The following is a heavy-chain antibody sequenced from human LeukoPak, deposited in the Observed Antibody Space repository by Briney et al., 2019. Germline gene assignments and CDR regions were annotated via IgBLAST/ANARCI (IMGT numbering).Heavy chain of an antibody. CDR3: ARGMGYCSGGSCYGHDY. Sequence: VASVKVSCKASRYTFSNYDINWVRQATGQGLEWMGWMNPNSGNTGYAQKFQGRVTMTRNTSISTAYMELSSLRSEDTAAYYCARGMGYCSGGSCYGHDYWGQGTLVTVSS. V-gene: IGHV1-8*01. D-gene: IGHD2-15*01. CDR2: MNPNSGNT. CDR1: RYTFSNYD. J-gene: IGHJ4*02.